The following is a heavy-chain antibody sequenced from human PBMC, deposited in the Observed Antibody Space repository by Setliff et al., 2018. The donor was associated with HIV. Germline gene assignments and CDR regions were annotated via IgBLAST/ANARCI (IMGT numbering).Heavy chain of an antibody. J-gene: IGHJ5*02. CDR2: INIYSGNT. Sequence: ASVKVSCKTSGYTFTTSGISWVRQAPGQGLEWMGWINIYSGNTNYAQKFQGRVTMTTDTSTSTAYMELMSLRFDDTAVYYCARWSCGRTTCYDSPYNWFDPWGQGTLVTVSS. CDR1: GYTFTTSG. CDR3: ARWSCGRTTCYDSPYNWFDP. D-gene: IGHD2-2*01. V-gene: IGHV1-18*01.